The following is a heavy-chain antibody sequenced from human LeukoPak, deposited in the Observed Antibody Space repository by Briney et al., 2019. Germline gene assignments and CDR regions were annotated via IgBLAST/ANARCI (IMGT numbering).Heavy chain of an antibody. V-gene: IGHV3-30*03. D-gene: IGHD3-10*01. CDR1: GFTFSSYG. CDR2: ISYDGSNK. CDR3: SGSGSYYYYYYMDV. J-gene: IGHJ6*03. Sequence: RTGGSLRLSCAASGFTFSSYGMHWVRQAPGKGLEWVAVISYDGSNKYYADSVKGRFTISRDNSKNTLYLQMNSLRAEDTAVYYCSGSGSYYYYYYMDVWGKGTTVTISS.